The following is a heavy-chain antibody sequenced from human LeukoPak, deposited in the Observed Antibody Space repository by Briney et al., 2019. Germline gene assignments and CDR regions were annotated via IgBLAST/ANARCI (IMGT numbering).Heavy chain of an antibody. J-gene: IGHJ4*02. CDR2: IKQDGSEK. CDR1: GFTFVTYW. D-gene: IGHD3-10*01. CDR3: AKNYYGSGGLFDY. Sequence: PGGSLRLSCAASGFTFVTYWMNWVRQTPGKGLEWVASIKQDGSEKFYLDSVKGRFTISRDNSKNTLYLQMNSLRAEDTAVYYCAKNYYGSGGLFDYWGQGTLVTVSS. V-gene: IGHV3-7*03.